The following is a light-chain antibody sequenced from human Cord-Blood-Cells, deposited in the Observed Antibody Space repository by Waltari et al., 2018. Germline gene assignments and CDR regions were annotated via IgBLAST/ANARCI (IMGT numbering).Light chain of an antibody. CDR3: QQFNNYPLYT. V-gene: IGKV1D-13*01. Sequence: AIQLTQSPSSLSAAVGDRVSITCRASQGISSALAWDQQKPGKAPKLLIYDASSLESGVPSRFSGSGSGTDFTLTISSLQPEDFATYYCQQFNNYPLYTFGQGTKLEIK. CDR1: QGISSA. J-gene: IGKJ2*01. CDR2: DAS.